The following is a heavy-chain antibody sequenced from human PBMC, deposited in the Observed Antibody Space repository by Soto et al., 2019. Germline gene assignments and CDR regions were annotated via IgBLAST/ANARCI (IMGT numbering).Heavy chain of an antibody. CDR2: VKDGGHT. J-gene: IGHJ4*02. Sequence: QVQLQQWGAGLLKPSETLSLNCAVTGGSLSGYYWSWIRQPPGKGLEWIGEVKDGGHTNYSPSLRGRVTISSDTSNNQFSLRLNSVTAADTGVYYCARDQIPGPPDYCDYWGQGTLVTVSS. CDR1: GGSLSGYY. CDR3: ARDQIPGPPDYCDY. V-gene: IGHV4-34*01.